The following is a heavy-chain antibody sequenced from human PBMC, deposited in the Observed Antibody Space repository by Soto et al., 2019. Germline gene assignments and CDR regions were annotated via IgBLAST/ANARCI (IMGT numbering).Heavy chain of an antibody. CDR3: AKSRVGVSWGVVDV. CDR1: GDTLSKYG. CDR2: INPIFGTP. J-gene: IGHJ6*02. D-gene: IGHD2-8*01. Sequence: QVQLVQSGAEVKKPGSSVKVSCKASGDTLSKYGVSWVRQAPGQGLEWMGGINPIFGTPTYAQRQQGRVTITADNATSTSHLVLTSLRSDDTVVYYWAKSRVGVSWGVVDVWGQGTTVTVSS. V-gene: IGHV1-69*06.